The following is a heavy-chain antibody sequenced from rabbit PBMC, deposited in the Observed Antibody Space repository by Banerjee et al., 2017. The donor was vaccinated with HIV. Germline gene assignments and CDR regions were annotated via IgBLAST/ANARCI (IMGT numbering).Heavy chain of an antibody. J-gene: IGHJ5*01. CDR3: ARDRGVMPAFKL. V-gene: IGHV1S47*01. CDR2: IYAGEGTT. CDR1: GFDFTNYY. Sequence: QEQLKETGGGLVQPGGSLTLSCKASGFDFTNYYMSWVRQAPGKGLEWIGAIYAGEGTTDYASWVNGRFTISRSTILNTVDLQMPSLTAADTAAYFCARDRGVMPAFKLWGQGTLVTVS.